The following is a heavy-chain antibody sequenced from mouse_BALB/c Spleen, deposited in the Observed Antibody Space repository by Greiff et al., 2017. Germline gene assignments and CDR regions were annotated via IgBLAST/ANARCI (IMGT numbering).Heavy chain of an antibody. CDR3: AREAYYGYDNAMDY. Sequence: QVQLKESGPGLVAPSQSLSITCTVSGFSLTSYGVHWVRQPPGKGLEWLGVIWAGGSTNYNSALMSRLSISKDNSKSQVFLKMNSLQTDDTAMYYCAREAYYGYDNAMDYWGQGTSVTVSS. J-gene: IGHJ4*01. D-gene: IGHD2-9*01. CDR1: GFSLTSYG. CDR2: IWAGGST. V-gene: IGHV2-9*02.